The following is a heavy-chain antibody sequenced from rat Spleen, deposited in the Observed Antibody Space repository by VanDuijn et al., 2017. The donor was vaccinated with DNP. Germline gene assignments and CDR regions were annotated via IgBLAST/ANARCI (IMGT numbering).Heavy chain of an antibody. CDR1: GFTFSYYW. CDR2: ITSRAGTT. V-gene: IGHV5-31*01. D-gene: IGHD1-12*02. Sequence: EVQLVESGGDLVQPGGSLKLSCVASGFTFSYYWMAWVRQVPGKGLEWIASITSRAGTTSYADSVKGRFTVSRDDAGNTLYLQMNSLRSEDTATYYCTRVGDLHDGGEGDALDAWGQGTSVTVSS. J-gene: IGHJ4*01. CDR3: TRVGDLHDGGEGDALDA.